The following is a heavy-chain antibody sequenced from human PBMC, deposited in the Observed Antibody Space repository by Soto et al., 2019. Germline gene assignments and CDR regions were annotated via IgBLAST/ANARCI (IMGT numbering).Heavy chain of an antibody. D-gene: IGHD6-19*01. CDR1: GFTVSSNY. V-gene: IGHV3-53*04. CDR2: IYSGGST. J-gene: IGHJ4*02. Sequence: GGSLRLSCAASGFTVSSNYMSWVRQAPGKGLEWVSVIYSGGSTYYADSVKGRFTISRHNSKNTLYLQMNSLRAEDTAVYYCARVPYSSGWYTFDYWGQGTMVTV. CDR3: ARVPYSSGWYTFDY.